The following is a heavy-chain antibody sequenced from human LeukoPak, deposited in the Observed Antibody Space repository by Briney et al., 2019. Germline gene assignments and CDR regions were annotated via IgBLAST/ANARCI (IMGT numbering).Heavy chain of an antibody. V-gene: IGHV4-59*01. J-gene: IGHJ4*02. CDR1: GGSISSYY. CDR3: ARGSIRGSGFDY. CDR2: IYYSGST. D-gene: IGHD6-6*01. Sequence: PSETLSLTCTVSGGSISSYYWSWIRQPPGKGLEWIGYIYYSGSTNYNPSLKSRVTISVDTSKNQFSLKPSSVTAADTAVYYCARGSIRGSGFDYWGQGTLVTVSS.